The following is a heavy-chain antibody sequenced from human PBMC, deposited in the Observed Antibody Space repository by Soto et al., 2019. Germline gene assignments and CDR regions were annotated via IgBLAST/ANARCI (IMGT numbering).Heavy chain of an antibody. CDR1: GGSFSGYY. J-gene: IGHJ4*02. D-gene: IGHD2-15*01. CDR2: INHSGST. CDR3: ASSRDCSGGSCYCNY. V-gene: IGHV4-34*01. Sequence: QVQLQQWGAGLLKPSETLSLTCAVYGGSFSGYYWSWIRQPPGKGLEWIGEINHSGSTNYNPSHKSRVTISVDTSKNQFSLKLSSVTAADTAVYYCASSRDCSGGSCYCNYWGQGTLVTVSS.